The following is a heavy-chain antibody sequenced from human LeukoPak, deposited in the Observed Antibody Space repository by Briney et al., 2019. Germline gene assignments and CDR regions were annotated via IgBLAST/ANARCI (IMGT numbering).Heavy chain of an antibody. Sequence: SVKVSCKASGGTFSSYAISWVRQAPGQGLEWMGGIIPIFGTANYAQKFQGRVTITTDESTSTAYMELSSLRAEDTAVYYCARSDFWSGYYYYFDYWGQGTLVTVSS. D-gene: IGHD3-3*01. CDR1: GGTFSSYA. V-gene: IGHV1-69*05. CDR2: IIPIFGTA. CDR3: ARSDFWSGYYYYFDY. J-gene: IGHJ4*02.